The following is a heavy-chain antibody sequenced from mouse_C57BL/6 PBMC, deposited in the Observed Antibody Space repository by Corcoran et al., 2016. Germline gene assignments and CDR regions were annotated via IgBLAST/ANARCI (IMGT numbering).Heavy chain of an antibody. CDR1: GYSITSGYY. J-gene: IGHJ2*01. CDR2: ISYDGSN. Sequence: DVQLQESGPGLVKPSQSLSLTCSVTGYSITSGYYWNWIRQFPGKKLEWMGYISYDGSNNYNPSLKNRISITRDTSKNQFFLKLNSVTTEDTATYYCVGCNYVDYWGQGTTLTVSS. CDR3: VGCNYVDY. V-gene: IGHV3-6*01.